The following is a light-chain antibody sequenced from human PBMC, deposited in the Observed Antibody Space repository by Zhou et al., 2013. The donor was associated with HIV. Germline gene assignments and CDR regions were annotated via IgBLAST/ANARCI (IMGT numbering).Light chain of an antibody. CDR2: DAS. V-gene: IGKV1-33*01. J-gene: IGKJ4*01. Sequence: DVQMTQSPSSLSASVGDRVTITCQASQDSHYYLNWYQQKPGKAPKLLINDASNLEPGSHRDSVEVDLGHTLFSPSAACRLNDVATYFCQQYNNLRVLSFGGGTRVEIK. CDR3: QQYNNLRVLS. CDR1: QDSHYY.